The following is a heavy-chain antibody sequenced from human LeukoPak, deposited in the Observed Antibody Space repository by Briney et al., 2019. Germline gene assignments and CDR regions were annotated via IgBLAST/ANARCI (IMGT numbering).Heavy chain of an antibody. CDR3: VRDVWGDRDSYFDC. D-gene: IGHD2-21*01. Sequence: PGGSLRFSCAASGFTFSSYWMHWVRQAPGKRVEWAARINTDGRSASYPDSVKGRVTISRDNTKNTLYLQMNSLRAEDTAVYYCVRDVWGDRDSYFDCWGPGTLVTVSS. CDR1: GFTFSSYW. V-gene: IGHV3-74*01. CDR2: INTDGRSA. J-gene: IGHJ4*02.